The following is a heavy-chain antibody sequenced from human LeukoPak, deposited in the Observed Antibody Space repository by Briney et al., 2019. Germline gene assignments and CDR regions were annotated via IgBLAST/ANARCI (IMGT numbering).Heavy chain of an antibody. Sequence: SETLCLTCTVSGGSISSSSYYWGWIRQPPGKGLEWIGSIYYSGSTYYNPSLKRRVIISVDTSKNQFSLKLSSVTAADTAVYYCARHEAGSSSAMGFDYWGQGTLVRVSS. CDR1: GGSISSSSYY. CDR2: IYYSGST. CDR3: ARHEAGSSSAMGFDY. J-gene: IGHJ4*02. V-gene: IGHV4-39*01. D-gene: IGHD6-13*01.